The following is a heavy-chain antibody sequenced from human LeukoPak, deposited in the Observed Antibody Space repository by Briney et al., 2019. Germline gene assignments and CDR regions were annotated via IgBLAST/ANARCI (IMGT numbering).Heavy chain of an antibody. CDR3: ARSKRPHFWSGYSGPFDY. J-gene: IGHJ4*02. D-gene: IGHD3-3*02. CDR1: GGSISSGSYY. Sequence: PLETLSLTCTVSGGSISSGSYYWSWIRQPAGKGLEWIGEINHSGSTNYNPSLKSRVTISVDTSKNQFSLKLSSVTAADTAVYYCARSKRPHFWSGYSGPFDYWGQGTLVTVSS. CDR2: INHSGST. V-gene: IGHV4-61*10.